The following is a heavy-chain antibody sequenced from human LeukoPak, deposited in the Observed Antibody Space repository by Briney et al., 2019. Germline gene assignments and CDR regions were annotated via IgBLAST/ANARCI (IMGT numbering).Heavy chain of an antibody. D-gene: IGHD3-9*01. CDR2: ISYDGSNK. CDR3: AKSDILIGYHNPFDY. J-gene: IGHJ4*02. V-gene: IGHV3-30*18. CDR1: GFTFSSYG. Sequence: PGRSLRLSCAASGFTFSSYGMHWVRQAPGKGLEWVAVISYDGSNKYYADSVKGRFTISRDNSKNTLYLQMNSLRAEDTAVYYCAKSDILIGYHNPFDYWGQGTLVTVSS.